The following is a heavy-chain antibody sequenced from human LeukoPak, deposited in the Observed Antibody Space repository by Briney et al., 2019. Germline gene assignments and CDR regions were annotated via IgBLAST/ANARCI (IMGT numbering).Heavy chain of an antibody. Sequence: GGSLRLSCAASGFSFSSYGMHWVRLAPGKGLEWVAVTSSDGSFKHYADSVQGRFTISRDNSKGVLYLQMNSLRAEDTAVFYCARDQYDTWSRRGNFDSWGQGTLVIVSS. J-gene: IGHJ4*02. D-gene: IGHD3-3*01. CDR3: ARDQYDTWSRRGNFDS. CDR2: TSSDGSFK. CDR1: GFSFSSYG. V-gene: IGHV3-30*03.